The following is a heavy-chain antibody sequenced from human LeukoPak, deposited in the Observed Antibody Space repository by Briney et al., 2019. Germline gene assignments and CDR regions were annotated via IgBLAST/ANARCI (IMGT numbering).Heavy chain of an antibody. CDR1: GFTVSSNY. V-gene: IGHV3-53*01. D-gene: IGHD3-22*01. CDR3: ARDHSSGYSEE. Sequence: GGSLRLSCAASGFTVSSNYMSWVRQAPGKGLEWVSVIYSGGSTYYADSVKGRFTISRDNSKNTLYLQMNSLRAEDTAVYYCARDHSSGYSEEWGQGTLVTVSS. CDR2: IYSGGST. J-gene: IGHJ4*02.